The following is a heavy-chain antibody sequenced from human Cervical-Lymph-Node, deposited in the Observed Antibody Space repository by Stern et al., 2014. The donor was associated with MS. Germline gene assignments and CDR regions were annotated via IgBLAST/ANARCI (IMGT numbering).Heavy chain of an antibody. CDR3: ARRRPFEGLDV. CDR2: IYPSDSDT. J-gene: IGHJ6*02. CDR1: GYSFTRYW. V-gene: IGHV5-51*03. Sequence: VQLVESGAEVKKPGESLKISCTGSGYSFTRYWITWMRQMPGKGLEWMGIIYPSDSDTRYSPSFQGQVTISADKSISPAYLQWSSLKASDTAIYYCARRRPFEGLDVWGQGTTVTVSS.